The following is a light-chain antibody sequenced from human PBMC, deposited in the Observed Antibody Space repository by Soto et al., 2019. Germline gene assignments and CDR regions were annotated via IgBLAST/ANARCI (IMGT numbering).Light chain of an antibody. V-gene: IGKV1-5*03. CDR2: KAS. J-gene: IGKJ1*01. Sequence: DIQMTQSPSTLSGSVGDRVTITCRASQTISSWLAWYQQKPGKAPKLLIYKASTLKSGVPSRFSGSGSGTEFTLTISSLHPDDFATYYCQHYNSYSEALGQGTNVDIK. CDR1: QTISSW. CDR3: QHYNSYSEA.